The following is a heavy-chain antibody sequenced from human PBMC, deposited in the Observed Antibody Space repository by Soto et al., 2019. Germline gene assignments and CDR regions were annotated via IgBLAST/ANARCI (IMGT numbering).Heavy chain of an antibody. J-gene: IGHJ6*02. CDR3: ARELPFGESLFGYYYYYYGMDV. D-gene: IGHD3-10*01. CDR1: GYTFTSYG. Sequence: ASVKVSCKASGYTFTSYGISWVRQAPGQGLEWMGWISAYNGNTNYAQKLQGRVTMTTDTSTSTAYMELRSLRSDDTGVYYGARELPFGESLFGYYYYYYGMDVWGQGTTVTVSS. V-gene: IGHV1-18*01. CDR2: ISAYNGNT.